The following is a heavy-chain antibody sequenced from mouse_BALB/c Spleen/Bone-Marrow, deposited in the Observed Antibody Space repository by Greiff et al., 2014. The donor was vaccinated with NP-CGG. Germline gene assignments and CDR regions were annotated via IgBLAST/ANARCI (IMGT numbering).Heavy chain of an antibody. CDR3: AREGGHYDAMDY. Sequence: SGPELVNPGASIKISCKASGYTFTDCNIHWVKQSHGKSLEWIGYIYPYNGATGYNQKFNIKATLTVDKSSSTAYMELRSLTSEDSTVYYCAREGGHYDAMDYWGQGTSVTVSS. D-gene: IGHD1-2*01. V-gene: IGHV1S29*02. CDR2: IYPYNGAT. J-gene: IGHJ4*01. CDR1: GYTFTDCN.